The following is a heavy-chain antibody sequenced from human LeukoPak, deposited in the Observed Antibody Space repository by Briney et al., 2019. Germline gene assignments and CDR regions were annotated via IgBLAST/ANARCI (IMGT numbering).Heavy chain of an antibody. CDR3: AQTTGWPGFDF. J-gene: IGHJ4*02. V-gene: IGHV4-59*08. D-gene: IGHD6-19*01. CDR1: GASTSRRY. CDR2: IYDGRDT. Sequence: SETLSLTCSASGASTSRRYWSWIRQSPGRTLEWIGHIYDGRDTKYNPSLTSRVTISVDTSRNQFSLSLTSVTAADTAIYYCAQTTGWPGFDFWGPGALVTDSS.